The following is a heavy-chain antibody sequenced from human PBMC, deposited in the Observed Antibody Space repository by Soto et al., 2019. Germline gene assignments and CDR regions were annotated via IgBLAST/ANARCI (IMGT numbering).Heavy chain of an antibody. CDR2: ISGSGGST. V-gene: IGHV3-23*01. CDR3: AKYYGSGAIDNYYYYYYMDV. J-gene: IGHJ6*03. D-gene: IGHD3-10*01. CDR1: GFTFSSYA. Sequence: EVQLLESGGGLVQPGGSLRLSCAASGFTFSSYAMSWVRQAPGKGLYCVSAISGSGGSTYYADSLKGRFTIYRDNSKNTLYLQMNSLRAEDTAVYYCAKYYGSGAIDNYYYYYYMDVWGKGTTVTVSS.